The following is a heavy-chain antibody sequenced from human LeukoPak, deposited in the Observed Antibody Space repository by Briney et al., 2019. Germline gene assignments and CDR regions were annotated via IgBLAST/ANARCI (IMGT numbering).Heavy chain of an antibody. Sequence: GESLKISCKGSGYSFTNYWIGWVRQMPGKGLEWMGVIYPGDSDTRYSPSFQGQVTISADKFISTAYLQWSSLKASDTAMYYCARQCSGTYYRSFDYWGQGTLVTVSS. J-gene: IGHJ4*02. CDR2: IYPGDSDT. CDR1: GYSFTNYW. CDR3: ARQCSGTYYRSFDY. D-gene: IGHD3-10*02. V-gene: IGHV5-51*01.